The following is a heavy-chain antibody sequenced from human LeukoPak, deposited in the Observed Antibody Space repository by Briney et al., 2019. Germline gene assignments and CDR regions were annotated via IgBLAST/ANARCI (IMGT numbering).Heavy chain of an antibody. CDR3: ATLDVYRASSFDS. J-gene: IGHJ4*02. D-gene: IGHD5-24*01. CDR1: GGSMGRYY. V-gene: IGHV4-59*08. CDR2: IYYSGST. Sequence: PSETLSLTCNVSGGSMGRYYWSWIRQPPGKGLEWIGYIYYSGSTNYNPSLKSRVSISLDTSKNQFSLRLTSVTATDTAVYYCATLDVYRASSFDSWGQGTLVTVSS.